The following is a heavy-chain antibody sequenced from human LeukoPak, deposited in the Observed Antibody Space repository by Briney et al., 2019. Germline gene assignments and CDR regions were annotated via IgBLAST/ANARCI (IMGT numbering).Heavy chain of an antibody. CDR1: GGSMTTHH. Sequence: SETPSLTCTVSGGSMTTHHWNWIRQTPGKGLEWIGYVFDSGRSKENPSLKSRVTLSADTSKNQLSLRLSSVTAADTAVYYCTTIKRGNIFGYFDFWGQGILVTVSS. J-gene: IGHJ4*02. V-gene: IGHV4-59*11. CDR2: VFDSGRS. D-gene: IGHD5-18*01. CDR3: TTIKRGNIFGYFDF.